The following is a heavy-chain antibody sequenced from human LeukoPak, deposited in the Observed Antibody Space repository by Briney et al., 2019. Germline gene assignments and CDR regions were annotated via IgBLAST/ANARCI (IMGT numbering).Heavy chain of an antibody. Sequence: GGSLRLSCAASGFTFSSYGMSWVRQAPGKGLEWVSAISGSGGSTYYADSVKGRFTISRDNSKNTLYLQMSSLRSEDTAVYYCARGGWFGEFPYYMDVWGKGTTVTVSS. D-gene: IGHD3-10*01. CDR1: GFTFSSYG. CDR3: ARGGWFGEFPYYMDV. CDR2: ISGSGGST. J-gene: IGHJ6*03. V-gene: IGHV3-23*01.